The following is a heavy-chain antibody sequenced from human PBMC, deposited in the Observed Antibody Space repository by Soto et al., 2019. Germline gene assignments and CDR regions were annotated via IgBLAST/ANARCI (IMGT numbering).Heavy chain of an antibody. D-gene: IGHD3-22*01. Sequence: GRSLRLSCAASGFTFTRLSMNWVRQAPGKGLEWVSSISSTTNYIYYADSVKGRFTISRDNSKNTLYLQMNSLRAEDTAVYYCARALRDYYDSSGYYAALRYWGQGTLVTVSS. CDR2: ISSTTNYI. J-gene: IGHJ4*02. CDR1: GFTFTRLS. V-gene: IGHV3-21*01. CDR3: ARALRDYYDSSGYYAALRY.